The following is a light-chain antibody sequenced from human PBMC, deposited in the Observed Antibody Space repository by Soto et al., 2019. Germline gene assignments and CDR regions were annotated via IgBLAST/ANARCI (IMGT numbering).Light chain of an antibody. CDR2: EVT. CDR1: SSDVGYYDY. Sequence: QSALTQPPSASGFPGQSVTISCTGTSSDVGYYDYVSWYQQHPGKAPKLVIYEVTKRPSGVPDRVSASKSGNTASLTVSGLRAEDEAGYYCSSYAGSNNFVFGSGTKLTVL. CDR3: SSYAGSNNFV. J-gene: IGLJ1*01. V-gene: IGLV2-8*01.